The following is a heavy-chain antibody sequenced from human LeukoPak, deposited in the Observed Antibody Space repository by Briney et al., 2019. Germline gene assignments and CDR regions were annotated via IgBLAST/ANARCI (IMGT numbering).Heavy chain of an antibody. CDR3: ARVVGGYCSGGTCQGGFDI. CDR2: IKQDGSEK. D-gene: IGHD2-15*01. J-gene: IGHJ3*02. V-gene: IGHV3-7*05. CDR1: GFTFSSYW. Sequence: GGSLRLSCAASGFTFSSYWMTWVRQAPGKGLEWVASIKQDGSEKYYVDSVKGRFTISRDNAKNSLYLQMNSLRAEDPAVYGCARVVGGYCSGGTCQGGFDIWGQGTMVTVSS.